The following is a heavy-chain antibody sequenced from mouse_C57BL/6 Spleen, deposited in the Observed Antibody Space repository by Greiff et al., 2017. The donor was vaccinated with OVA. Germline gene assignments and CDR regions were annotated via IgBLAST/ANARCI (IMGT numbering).Heavy chain of an antibody. D-gene: IGHD2-4*01. V-gene: IGHV5-4*01. Sequence: EVKLVESGGGLVKPGGSLKLSCAASGFTFSSYAMSWVRQTPEKRLEWVATISDGGSYTYYPDNVKGRFTISRDNAKNNLYLQMSHLKSEDTAMYYCARDYDYLFAYWGQGTLVTVSA. CDR3: ARDYDYLFAY. J-gene: IGHJ3*01. CDR2: ISDGGSYT. CDR1: GFTFSSYA.